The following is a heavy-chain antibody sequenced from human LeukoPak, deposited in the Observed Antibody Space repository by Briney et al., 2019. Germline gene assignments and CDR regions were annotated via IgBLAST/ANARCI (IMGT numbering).Heavy chain of an antibody. CDR2: ISYDGSKK. Sequence: GGSLRLSCAASGFTFSSYGMHWVRQAPGKGLEWVAVISYDGSKKYYADSVKGRFTISRDNSKNTLYLQMNSLRAEDTAVYYCAKARNPRDPNAFDIWGQGTMVTVSS. J-gene: IGHJ3*02. V-gene: IGHV3-30*18. CDR1: GFTFSSYG. D-gene: IGHD2/OR15-2a*01. CDR3: AKARNPRDPNAFDI.